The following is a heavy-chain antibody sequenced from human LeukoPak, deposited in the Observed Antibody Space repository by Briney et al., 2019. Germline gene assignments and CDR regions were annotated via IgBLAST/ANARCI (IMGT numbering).Heavy chain of an antibody. Sequence: PSETLSLTCTVSGGSISSSSYYWVWIRQAPGKGREWIGSIYYSGSTYYSPSLKSRDTISIVTSKNQFSLKLSSVTAAGTDVYYCARTICGVASHAFDIWGQGTMVTVSS. CDR3: ARTICGVASHAFDI. D-gene: IGHD3-3*01. V-gene: IGHV4-39*07. J-gene: IGHJ3*02. CDR1: GGSISSSSYY. CDR2: IYYSGST.